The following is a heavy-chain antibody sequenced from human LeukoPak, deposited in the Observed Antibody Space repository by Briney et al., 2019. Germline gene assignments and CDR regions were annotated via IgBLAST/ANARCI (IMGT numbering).Heavy chain of an antibody. Sequence: SETLSLTCTVSGGSISSYYWSWTRQPPGKGLEWIGYIYYSGGTNYNPSLKSRVTISVDTSKNQFSLKLSSVTAADTAVYYCARDRGRILTRYYYYYMDVWAKGPRSPSP. CDR2: IYYSGGT. CDR1: GGSISSYY. D-gene: IGHD2-15*01. CDR3: ARDRGRILTRYYYYYMDV. V-gene: IGHV4-59*01. J-gene: IGHJ6*03.